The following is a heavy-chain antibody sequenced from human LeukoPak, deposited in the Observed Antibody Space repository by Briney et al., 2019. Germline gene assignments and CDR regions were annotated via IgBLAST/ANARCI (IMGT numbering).Heavy chain of an antibody. V-gene: IGHV4-59*08. D-gene: IGHD6-13*01. Sequence: SETLSLTCTVSGGSISSYYWSWIRQPPGKGLEWIGYIYYSGSTNYNPSLKSRVTLSVETSKKQFSLKLSSVTDADTAVYYCARTSAAAFNWFDPWGQGTLVTVSS. J-gene: IGHJ5*02. CDR2: IYYSGST. CDR3: ARTSAAAFNWFDP. CDR1: GGSISSYY.